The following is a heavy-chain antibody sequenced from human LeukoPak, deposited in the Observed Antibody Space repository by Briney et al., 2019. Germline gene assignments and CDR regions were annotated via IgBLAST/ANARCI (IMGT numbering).Heavy chain of an antibody. J-gene: IGHJ6*03. CDR3: TRAVSSGPLFTYHMDV. CDR1: GGSIRGYY. Sequence: SETLSLTCNVSGGSIRGYYWSWIRQPPGKGLEWIGYIYSSGSTNYNPSLKSRVTMSVDTSKNQFSLKLTSVTAADTAVYYCTRAVSSGPLFTYHMDVWGKGTTVTVSS. D-gene: IGHD3-22*01. CDR2: IYSSGST. V-gene: IGHV4-59*12.